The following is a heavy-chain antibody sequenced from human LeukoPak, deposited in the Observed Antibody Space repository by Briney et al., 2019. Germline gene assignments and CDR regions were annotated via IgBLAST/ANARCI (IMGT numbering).Heavy chain of an antibody. CDR3: ARVRYCSSSTNCWDYFDY. CDR1: GGTFTSYA. Sequence: VASVKVSCKASGGTFTSYAFTWVRQAPGQGLEWMGRIITMHGIANYAQKFQGRVTMTADKSTSTAYMELSSLRSEDTAVYYCARVRYCSSSTNCWDYFDYWGQGTLVTVSS. J-gene: IGHJ4*01. CDR2: IITMHGIA. D-gene: IGHD2-2*01. V-gene: IGHV1-69*04.